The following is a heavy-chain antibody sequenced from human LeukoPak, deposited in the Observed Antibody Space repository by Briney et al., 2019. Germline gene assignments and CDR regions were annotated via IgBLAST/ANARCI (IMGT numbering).Heavy chain of an antibody. V-gene: IGHV3-23*01. D-gene: IGHD7-27*01. Sequence: GGSLRLSCAASGFTFSSYAMSWVRQAPGKGLEWVSAIGGSGVSTYYADSVKGRCTISRDNSKNTLYLQMNSLRAEDTAVYYCAKGPGQGLDYWGQGTLVTVSS. CDR2: IGGSGVST. CDR1: GFTFSSYA. CDR3: AKGPGQGLDY. J-gene: IGHJ4*02.